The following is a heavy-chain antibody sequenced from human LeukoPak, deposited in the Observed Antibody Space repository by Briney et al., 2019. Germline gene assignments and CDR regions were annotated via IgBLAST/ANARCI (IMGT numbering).Heavy chain of an antibody. CDR3: AQYDFWSGYPNWFDP. V-gene: IGHV3-66*01. D-gene: IGHD3-3*01. J-gene: IGHJ5*02. Sequence: GGSLRLSCAASGFTVSSNYMSWVRQAPGKGLEWVSVIYSGGSTYYADSVKGRFTISRDNSKNTLYLQMNSLRAEDTAVYYCAQYDFWSGYPNWFDPWGQGTLVTVSS. CDR2: IYSGGST. CDR1: GFTVSSNY.